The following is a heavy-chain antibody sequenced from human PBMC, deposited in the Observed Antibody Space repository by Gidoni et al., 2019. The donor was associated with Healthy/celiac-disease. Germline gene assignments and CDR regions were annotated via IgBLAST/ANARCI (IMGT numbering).Heavy chain of an antibody. Sequence: QVQLQESGPGLVKPYQPRSLTCTVYGGSISSAGYYWSWTRHHPGKGLEWSGYIYYSGSTYYNPSLKSRGTISVDTSKNQFSLKLSSVTAADTAVYYCARGDDDDGGTWGQGTLVTVSS. CDR1: GGSISSAGYY. CDR3: ARGDDDDGGT. V-gene: IGHV4-31*03. D-gene: IGHD4-17*01. J-gene: IGHJ5*02. CDR2: IYYSGST.